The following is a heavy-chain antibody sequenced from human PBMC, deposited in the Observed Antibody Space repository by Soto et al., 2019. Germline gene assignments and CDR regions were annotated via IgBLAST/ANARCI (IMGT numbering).Heavy chain of an antibody. D-gene: IGHD6-6*01. V-gene: IGHV4-34*01. Sequence: QVQLQQWGAGLLKPSESLSLTCAVYGGSFSGYYWSWIRQPPGKGLEWIGEINHSGSTNYNPSLKNRVTISVDTSKNQFSLKLSSVTAADTAVYYCARARIAARRWFDPWGQGTLVTVSS. J-gene: IGHJ5*02. CDR1: GGSFSGYY. CDR2: INHSGST. CDR3: ARARIAARRWFDP.